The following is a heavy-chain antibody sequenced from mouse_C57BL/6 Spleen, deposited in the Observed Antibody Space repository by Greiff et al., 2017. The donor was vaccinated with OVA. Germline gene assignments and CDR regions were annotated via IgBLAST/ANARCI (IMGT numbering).Heavy chain of an antibody. D-gene: IGHD2-4*01. CDR3: ARIPYDYDGVYYYAMDY. CDR1: GYAFTNYL. CDR2: INPGSGGT. Sequence: QVQLQQSGAELVRPGTSVKVSCKASGYAFTNYLIEWVKQRPGQGLEWIGVINPGSGGTNYNEKFKGKATLTADKSSSTAYMQLSSLTSEDSAVYFCARIPYDYDGVYYYAMDYWGQGTSVTVSS. J-gene: IGHJ4*01. V-gene: IGHV1-54*01.